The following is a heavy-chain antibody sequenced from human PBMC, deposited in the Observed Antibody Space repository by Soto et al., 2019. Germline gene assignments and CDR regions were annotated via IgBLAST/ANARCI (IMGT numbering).Heavy chain of an antibody. J-gene: IGHJ4*02. CDR3: ASRRIAAAPDY. CDR2: INHSGST. CDR1: GGSFSGYY. V-gene: IGHV4-34*01. D-gene: IGHD6-13*01. Sequence: ETLSLTCAVSGGSFSGYYWNWIRQPPGKGLEWIGEINHSGSTNYNPSLKSRVAILVDTSKNQFSLILTSVTAADTAVYYCASRRIAAAPDYWGQGTLVTVSS.